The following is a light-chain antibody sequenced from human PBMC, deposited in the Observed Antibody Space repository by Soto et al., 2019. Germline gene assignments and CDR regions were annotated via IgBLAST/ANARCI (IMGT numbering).Light chain of an antibody. Sequence: QSALTQPASVSGSPGQSITISCTGTSSDVGSYNLVSWYQQHPGKAPKVMIYEGCQRPSGVSNRFSGSKSGNTASLTISGLQAEDEADYFCCSYAGSSTWVFGGGTKLTVL. CDR1: SSDVGSYNL. CDR2: EGC. V-gene: IGLV2-23*01. CDR3: CSYAGSSTWV. J-gene: IGLJ3*02.